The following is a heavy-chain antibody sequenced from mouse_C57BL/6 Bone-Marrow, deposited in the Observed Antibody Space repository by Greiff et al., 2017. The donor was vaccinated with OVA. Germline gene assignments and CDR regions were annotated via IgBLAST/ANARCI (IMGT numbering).Heavy chain of an antibody. CDR1: GYTFTDYY. CDR3: ALPHYYGSSPWYFDV. J-gene: IGHJ1*03. V-gene: IGHV1-19*01. D-gene: IGHD1-1*01. Sequence: VHVKQSGPVLVKPGASVKMSCKASGYTFTDYYMNWVKQSHGKSLEWIGVINPYNGGTSYNQKFKGKATLTVDKSSSTAYMELNSLTSEDSAVYYCALPHYYGSSPWYFDVWGTGTTFTVSS. CDR2: INPYNGGT.